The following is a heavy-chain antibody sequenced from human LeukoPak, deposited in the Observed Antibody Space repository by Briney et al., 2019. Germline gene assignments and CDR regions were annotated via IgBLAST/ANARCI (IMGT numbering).Heavy chain of an antibody. CDR1: GFTFSSYA. CDR3: AKALYFDPQYFQH. V-gene: IGHV3-23*01. CDR2: ISGSGGST. Sequence: PGGSLRLSCAASGFTFSSYAMSWVRQAPGKGLEWVSAISGSGGSTYYADSVKGRFTISRDNSKNTLYLQMNSLRAEDTALYYCAKALYFDPQYFQHWGQGTLVTVSS. J-gene: IGHJ1*01. D-gene: IGHD3-9*01.